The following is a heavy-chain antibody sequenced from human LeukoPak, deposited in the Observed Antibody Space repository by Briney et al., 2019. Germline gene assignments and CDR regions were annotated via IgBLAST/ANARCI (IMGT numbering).Heavy chain of an antibody. J-gene: IGHJ4*02. CDR2: ISSSSSYI. V-gene: IGHV3-21*04. CDR1: GFTFSSYS. CDR3: AKDRYSGYDLNY. Sequence: GGSLRLSCAASGFTFSSYSMNWVRQAPGKGLEWVSSISSSSSYIYYADSVKGRFTISRDNSNNTLYLQMNSLRAEDTPLYYCAKDRYSGYDLNYWGQGTLVTVSS. D-gene: IGHD5-12*01.